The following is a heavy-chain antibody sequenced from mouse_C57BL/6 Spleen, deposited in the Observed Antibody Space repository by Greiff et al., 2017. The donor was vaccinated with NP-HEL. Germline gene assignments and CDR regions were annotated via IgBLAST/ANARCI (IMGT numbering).Heavy chain of an antibody. V-gene: IGHV5-9-1*02. Sequence: EVKVEESGEGLVKPGGSLKLSCAASGLTFSSYAMSWVRQTPEKRLEWVAYISSGGDYIYYADTVKGRFTISRDNARNTLYLQMSSLKSEDTAMYYCTRDRYYGSSHWYFDVWGTGTTVTVSS. CDR2: ISSGGDYI. CDR1: GLTFSSYA. CDR3: TRDRYYGSSHWYFDV. D-gene: IGHD1-1*01. J-gene: IGHJ1*03.